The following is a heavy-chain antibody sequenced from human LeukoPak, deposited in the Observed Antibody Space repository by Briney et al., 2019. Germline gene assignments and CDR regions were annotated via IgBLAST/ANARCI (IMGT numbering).Heavy chain of an antibody. CDR3: ASVSGSYSEYYFDY. J-gene: IGHJ4*02. CDR1: GGTFSSYA. CDR2: IIPIFGTA. V-gene: IGHV1-69*05. D-gene: IGHD1-26*01. Sequence: GASVKVSCKASGGTFSSYATSWVRQAPGQGLEWMGRIIPIFGTANYAQKFQGRVTITTDESTSTAYMELSSLRSEDTAVYYCASVSGSYSEYYFDYWGQGTLVTVSS.